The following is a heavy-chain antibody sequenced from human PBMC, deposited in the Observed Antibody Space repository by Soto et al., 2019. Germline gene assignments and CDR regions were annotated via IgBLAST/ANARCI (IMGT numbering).Heavy chain of an antibody. J-gene: IGHJ6*02. Sequence: SETLSLTCAVSGGSISSSNWWTWVRQSPGKGLEWIGEIYHSGTSNYNPSLTSRVTVSVDKSNNQFSLKLTSVTAADTAVYYCARTFLYDSSGYYGMDVWCQAITVTVS. CDR3: ARTFLYDSSGYYGMDV. D-gene: IGHD3-22*01. CDR1: GGSISSSNW. CDR2: IYHSGTS. V-gene: IGHV4-4*02.